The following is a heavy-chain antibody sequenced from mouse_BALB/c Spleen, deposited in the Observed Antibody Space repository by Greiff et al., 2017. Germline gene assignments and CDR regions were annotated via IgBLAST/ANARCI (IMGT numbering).Heavy chain of an antibody. CDR2: IYPGDGDT. V-gene: IGHV1-82*01. CDR3: AREGTAYYAMDY. J-gene: IGHJ4*01. Sequence: VQLQESGPELVKPGASVKISCKASGYAFSSSWMNWVKQRPGQGLEWIGRIYPGDGDTNYNGKFKGKATLTADKSSSTAYMQLSSLTSVDSAVYFCAREGTAYYAMDYWGQGTSVTVSS. D-gene: IGHD1-2*01. CDR1: GYAFSSSW.